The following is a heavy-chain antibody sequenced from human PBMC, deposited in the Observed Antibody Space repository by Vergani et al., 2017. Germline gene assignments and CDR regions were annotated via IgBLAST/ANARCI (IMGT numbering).Heavy chain of an antibody. Sequence: EVQLLESGGGLVQPGGSLRLSCAASGFTFSSYAMSWVRQAPGKGLEWVSAISGSGGSTYYADSVRGRFTISRDNSKNTLYLQMNSLRAEDTAVYYCAKDPGSGSYYGWXFDLWGRGTLVTVSS. V-gene: IGHV3-23*01. J-gene: IGHJ2*01. D-gene: IGHD1-26*01. CDR1: GFTFSSYA. CDR2: ISGSGGST. CDR3: AKDPGSGSYYGWXFDL.